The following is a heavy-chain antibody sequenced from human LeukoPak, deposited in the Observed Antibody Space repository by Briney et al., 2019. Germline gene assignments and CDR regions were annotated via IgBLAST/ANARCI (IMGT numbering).Heavy chain of an antibody. J-gene: IGHJ6*02. CDR1: GYTFTTYY. CDR2: INPSGGGT. V-gene: IGHV1-46*01. CDR3: ARPPGYYYGLDI. Sequence: ASVKVSCKASGYTFTTYYMHWVRQAPGQGLEWMGIINPSGGGTSYAQKFRGRVTMTRDTSTSTVYMELSSLRSDDTAVYYCARPPGYYYGLDIWGQGTTVTVSS.